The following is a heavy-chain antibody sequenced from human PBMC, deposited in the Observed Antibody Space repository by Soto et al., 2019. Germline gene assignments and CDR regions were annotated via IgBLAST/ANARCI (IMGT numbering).Heavy chain of an antibody. CDR1: GGSISSYY. Sequence: LSLTCTVSGGSISSYYWSWIRQPPGKGLEWIGYIYYSGSTNYNPSLKSRVTISVDTSKNQFSLKLSSVTAADTAVYYCARDVRSGYYYYGMDVWGQGTTVTVSS. CDR3: ARDVRSGYYYYGMDV. J-gene: IGHJ6*02. D-gene: IGHD2-15*01. V-gene: IGHV4-59*01. CDR2: IYYSGST.